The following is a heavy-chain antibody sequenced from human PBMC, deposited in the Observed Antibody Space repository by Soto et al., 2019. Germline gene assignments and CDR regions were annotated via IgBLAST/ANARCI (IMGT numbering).Heavy chain of an antibody. V-gene: IGHV1-69*06. J-gene: IGHJ3*02. CDR1: GGTLSDHG. D-gene: IGHD3-10*01. CDR2: TIPVSNAP. CDR3: ARGVFDSGNHYAVPSAFDI. Sequence: QLQLEQSGAEVKTHGSSVKVSCKASGGTLSDHGVAWLRQAPGQGPEWMGGTIPVSNAPKYAPKFQGRVTIAADNSTNIAYMEVSSLSSEDTALYYCARGVFDSGNHYAVPSAFDIWGQGTMVIVSS.